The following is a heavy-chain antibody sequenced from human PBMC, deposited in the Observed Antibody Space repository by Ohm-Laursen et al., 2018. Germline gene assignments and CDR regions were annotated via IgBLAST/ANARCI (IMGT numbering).Heavy chain of an antibody. D-gene: IGHD6-13*01. Sequence: GSLRLSCAASGFTFSTYWMNWFRQAPGKGLESVASINQDGSEKYFVDSVRGRFTISRDNANNSVYLQMNSLRAEDTAVYYCARDPPEDSSWYADYWGQGTLVTVSP. V-gene: IGHV3-7*01. CDR1: GFTFSTYW. CDR3: ARDPPEDSSWYADY. CDR2: INQDGSEK. J-gene: IGHJ4*02.